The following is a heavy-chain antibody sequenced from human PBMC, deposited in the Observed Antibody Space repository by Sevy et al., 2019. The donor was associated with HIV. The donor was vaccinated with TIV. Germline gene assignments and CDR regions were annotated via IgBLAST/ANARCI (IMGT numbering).Heavy chain of an antibody. D-gene: IGHD6-6*01. Sequence: SETLSLTCNVSGGSISSSSYYWGWIRQPPGKGLEWIGSIYNSGSTYYNPSLKSRVTISVDTSKNHFSLKLSSVTAADTAMYYCARVGEYSSADYWGHGTLVTVSS. CDR3: ARVGEYSSADY. CDR2: IYNSGST. CDR1: GGSISSSSYY. J-gene: IGHJ4*01. V-gene: IGHV4-39*02.